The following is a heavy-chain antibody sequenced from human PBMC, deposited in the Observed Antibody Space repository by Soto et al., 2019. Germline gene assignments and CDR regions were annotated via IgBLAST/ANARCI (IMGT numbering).Heavy chain of an antibody. CDR2: INAGNGDT. CDR3: ARDVSSSIDC. J-gene: IGHJ4*02. D-gene: IGHD6-6*01. Sequence: ASVKVSCKASGYTFTAYALHWVRQAPGHRLEWMGWINAGNGDTKYSQKFQDRVTITRDTSANIVYMEMSSLRSEDTTVYYCARDVSSSIDCRGQGTLVTVSS. CDR1: GYTFTAYA. V-gene: IGHV1-3*01.